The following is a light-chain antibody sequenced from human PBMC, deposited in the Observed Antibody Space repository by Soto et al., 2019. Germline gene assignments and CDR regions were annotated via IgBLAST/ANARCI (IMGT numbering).Light chain of an antibody. V-gene: IGKV3-11*01. CDR2: DAS. CDR3: QQRSNWPPRIT. J-gene: IGKJ4*01. Sequence: DIVLTQSPATLSLSPGERATLSCRASQSVSNYLAWYQQKPGQAPRLLIYDASNRATGIPVRFSGSGSGTDFTLTISSLEPXXXXXXYCQQRSNWPPRITFGGGTKVEIK. CDR1: QSVSNY.